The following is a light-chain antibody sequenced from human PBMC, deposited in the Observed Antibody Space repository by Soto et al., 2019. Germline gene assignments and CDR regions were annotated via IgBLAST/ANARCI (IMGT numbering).Light chain of an antibody. V-gene: IGKV2-28*01. CDR1: QSLLHSNGHTY. CDR3: MQTLQIPWT. J-gene: IGKJ1*01. CDR2: LGS. Sequence: EIVMTQSPLSLPVTPREPASISCRSSQSLLHSNGHTYLDWFLQKPGQPPQVLIYLGSNRASGVPDRFSGSGSGTDFTLKISRVEAEDVGVYFCMQTLQIPWTFGQGTKVEIK.